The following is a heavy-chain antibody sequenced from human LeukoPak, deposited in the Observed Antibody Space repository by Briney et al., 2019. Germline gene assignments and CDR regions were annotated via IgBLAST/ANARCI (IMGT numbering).Heavy chain of an antibody. Sequence: SETLSLTCAVYGGSFSGKYWSWIRQPPGKGLEWVGEINHSGTINYNPSLKSRVAISVDTSKNQFSLKLSSVTAADTAVYYCARDRRYYGSGSYNHPHDGAGFDPWGQGTLVTVSS. J-gene: IGHJ5*02. V-gene: IGHV4-34*01. CDR3: ARDRRYYGSGSYNHPHDGAGFDP. D-gene: IGHD3-10*01. CDR2: INHSGTI. CDR1: GGSFSGKY.